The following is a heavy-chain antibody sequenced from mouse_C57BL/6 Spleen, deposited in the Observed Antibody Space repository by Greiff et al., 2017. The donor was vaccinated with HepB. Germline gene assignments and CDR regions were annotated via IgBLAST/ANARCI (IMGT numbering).Heavy chain of an antibody. D-gene: IGHD4-1*01. CDR1: GYTFTSYW. J-gene: IGHJ3*01. CDR3: ASAPLTAWVAY. V-gene: IGHV1-61*01. Sequence: QVQLQQPGAELVRPGSSVKLSCKASGYTFTSYWMEWVKQRPGQGLEWIGNIYPSDSETHYNQKFKDKATLTVDKSSSTAYMQLSSLTSEDSAVYYCASAPLTAWVAYWGQGTLVTVSA. CDR2: IYPSDSET.